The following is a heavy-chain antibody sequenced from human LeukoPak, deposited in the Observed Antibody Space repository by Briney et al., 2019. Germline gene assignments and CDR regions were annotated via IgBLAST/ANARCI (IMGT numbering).Heavy chain of an antibody. CDR1: GYTFTSYA. CDR2: INAGNGNT. CDR3: AREEYDSSGYYEGDY. Sequence: ASVKVSCKASGYTFTSYAMHWVRQAPGQRLEWMGWINAGNGNTKYSQKLQGRVTMTTDTSTSTAYMELRSLRSDDTAVYYCAREEYDSSGYYEGDYWGQGTLVTVSS. V-gene: IGHV1-3*01. D-gene: IGHD3-22*01. J-gene: IGHJ4*02.